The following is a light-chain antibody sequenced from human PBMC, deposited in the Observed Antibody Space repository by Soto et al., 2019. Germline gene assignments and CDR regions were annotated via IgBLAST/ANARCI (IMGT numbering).Light chain of an antibody. CDR2: EGT. J-gene: IGLJ1*01. CDR1: SSDVGSYNF. CDR3: FSYAGSTYV. V-gene: IGLV2-23*01. Sequence: QCSLSQPSSVSVSPGQSIAISCTGTSSDVGSYNFVSWYQQYPGKVPKLMIYEGTKRPSGVSNRFSGSKSGNTASLTISGLQAEDEADYYCFSYAGSTYVFGTGTKVTVL.